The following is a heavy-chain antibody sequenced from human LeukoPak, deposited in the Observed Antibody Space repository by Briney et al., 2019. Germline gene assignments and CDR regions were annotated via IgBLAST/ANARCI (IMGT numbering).Heavy chain of an antibody. Sequence: ASVKVSCKASGYTFTGYYMHRVRQAPGQGLEWMGWINPNSGGTNYAQKFQGRVTMTRDTFISTAYMELSRLRSDDTAVYYCAQGVGYSGYDCYFDYWGQGTLVTVSS. J-gene: IGHJ4*02. CDR3: AQGVGYSGYDCYFDY. D-gene: IGHD5-12*01. CDR1: GYTFTGYY. V-gene: IGHV1-2*02. CDR2: INPNSGGT.